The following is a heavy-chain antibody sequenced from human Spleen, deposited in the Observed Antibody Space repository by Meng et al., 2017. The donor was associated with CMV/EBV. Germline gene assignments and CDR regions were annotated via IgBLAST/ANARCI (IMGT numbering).Heavy chain of an antibody. D-gene: IGHD2-8*01. V-gene: IGHV1-18*01. CDR1: GYTFTSYD. Sequence: ASVKVSCKASGYTFTSYDINWVRQATGQGLEWMGWINVNNGNTNYGQKVRGRVTMTKETYTYTAYMELRSLRSDDTAAYYCARDTPIMVYAIPPALYGMDVWGQGTTVTVSS. CDR2: INVNNGNT. J-gene: IGHJ6*02. CDR3: ARDTPIMVYAIPPALYGMDV.